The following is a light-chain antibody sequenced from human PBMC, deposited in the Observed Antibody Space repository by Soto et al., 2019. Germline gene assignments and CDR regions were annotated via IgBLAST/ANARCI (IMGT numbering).Light chain of an antibody. CDR2: AAS. Sequence: DIQMTQSPSSLSASVGDRVTTTCPATQSISSYLNWYQQKPGKAPKLLIYAASSLQSGVPSRFSGSGSGTEFTLTISSLKHEDFATYYCQQSYSITLTFGQGTRLKIK. CDR3: QQSYSITLT. V-gene: IGKV1-39*01. J-gene: IGKJ5*01. CDR1: QSISSY.